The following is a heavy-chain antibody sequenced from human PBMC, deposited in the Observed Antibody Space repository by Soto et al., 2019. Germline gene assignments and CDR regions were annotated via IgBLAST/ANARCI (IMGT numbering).Heavy chain of an antibody. CDR3: ARVSLGRWLLLHYFDY. CDR2: IYYSGST. J-gene: IGHJ4*02. Sequence: QVQLQESGPGLVKPSQTLSLTCTVSGGSISSGGYYWSWIRQHPGKGLEWIGYIYYSGSTYYNPSLKSRVTISVDTSKNQFSLKLSSVTAADTAVYYCARVSLGRWLLLHYFDYWGQGTLVTVSS. D-gene: IGHD3-22*01. CDR1: GGSISSGGYY. V-gene: IGHV4-31*03.